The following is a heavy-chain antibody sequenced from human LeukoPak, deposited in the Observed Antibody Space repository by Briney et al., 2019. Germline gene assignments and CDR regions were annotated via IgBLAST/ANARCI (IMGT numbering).Heavy chain of an antibody. CDR1: GFTFSSYA. D-gene: IGHD3-3*01. V-gene: IGHV3-30-3*01. Sequence: GGSLRLSCAASGFTFSSYAMHWVRRAPGKGLEWVAAISYDGSNKYYADSVKGRFTISRDNSKNTLYLQMNSLRAEDTAVYYCARGRFLEWGNWFDPWGQGTLVTVSS. CDR2: ISYDGSNK. CDR3: ARGRFLEWGNWFDP. J-gene: IGHJ5*02.